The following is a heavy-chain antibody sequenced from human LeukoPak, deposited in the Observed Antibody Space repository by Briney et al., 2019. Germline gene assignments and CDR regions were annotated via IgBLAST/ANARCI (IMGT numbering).Heavy chain of an antibody. D-gene: IGHD5-18*01. V-gene: IGHV1-2*02. CDR2: INPDSDGT. CDR3: ARGRGRIQLRFDAFDI. CDR1: GYTFTGYY. J-gene: IGHJ3*02. Sequence: ASVKVSCKASGYTFTGYYIHWVRQAPGQGLEWMGWINPDSDGTNYAQKFQGRVTMTRDTSISTAYMELTGLRSDDTAVYYCARGRGRIQLRFDAFDIWGQGTMVTVSS.